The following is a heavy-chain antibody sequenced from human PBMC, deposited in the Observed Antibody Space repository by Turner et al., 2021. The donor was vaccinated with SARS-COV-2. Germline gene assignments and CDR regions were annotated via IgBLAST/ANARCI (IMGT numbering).Heavy chain of an antibody. D-gene: IGHD6-13*01. J-gene: IGHJ4*02. CDR1: GFTFSSYA. V-gene: IGHV3-23*01. CDR3: AKADSSSWYWGSCY. Sequence: EVQLLESGGGLVQPGGSLILSCAASGFTFSSYAMSWVRQAPGKGLEWVSASSGSGGSTYYADSVKGRFTISRDNSKNTLYMQMNSLRAEDTAVYYCAKADSSSWYWGSCYWGQGTLVTVSS. CDR2: SSGSGGST.